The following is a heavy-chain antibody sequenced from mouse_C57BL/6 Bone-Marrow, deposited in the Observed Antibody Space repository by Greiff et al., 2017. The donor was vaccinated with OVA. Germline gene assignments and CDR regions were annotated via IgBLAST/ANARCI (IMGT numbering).Heavy chain of an antibody. D-gene: IGHD6-1*01. CDR1: GYTFTDYY. CDR2: INPYNGGT. J-gene: IGHJ3*02. Sequence: EVQRVESGPVLVKPGASVKMSCKASGYTFTDYYMNWVKQSHGKSLEWIGVINPYNGGTSYNQKFKGKATLTVDKSSSTAYMELNSLTSEDSAVYYCASSDGYRGQGTLVTVSA. CDR3: ASSDGY. V-gene: IGHV1-19*01.